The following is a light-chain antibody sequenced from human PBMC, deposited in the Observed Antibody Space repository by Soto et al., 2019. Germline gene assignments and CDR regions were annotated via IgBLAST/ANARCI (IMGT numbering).Light chain of an antibody. J-gene: IGLJ7*01. CDR3: KSYAGSNTYV. Sequence: QSALTQPPSASGSPGQSVTISCNGTKNDIGVYDFVSWYQHHPGKAPRLIIYEVVQRPSGVPDRFSGSKSGNTASLTVSGLQAADEADYLCKSYAGSNTYVFGSGTQLTVL. CDR1: KNDIGVYDF. CDR2: EVV. V-gene: IGLV2-8*01.